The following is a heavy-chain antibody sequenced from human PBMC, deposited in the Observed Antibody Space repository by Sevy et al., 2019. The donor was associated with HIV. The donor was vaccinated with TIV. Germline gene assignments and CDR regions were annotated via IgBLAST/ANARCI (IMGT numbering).Heavy chain of an antibody. CDR1: GFSFSSNS. V-gene: IGHV3-48*01. CDR3: ARHWWDSYGYHWLDP. D-gene: IGHD5-18*01. CDR2: ISGGGVTI. J-gene: IGHJ5*02. Sequence: GGSLRLSCAASGFSFSSNSMIWVRQAPGKGLEWISYISGGGVTIYYADSVKGRFTISRDNAKKSVYLEMNSLRVEDTAVYYCARHWWDSYGYHWLDPWGQGTLVTVSS.